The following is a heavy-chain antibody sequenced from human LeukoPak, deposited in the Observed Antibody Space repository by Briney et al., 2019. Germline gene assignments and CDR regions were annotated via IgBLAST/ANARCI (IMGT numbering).Heavy chain of an antibody. J-gene: IGHJ4*02. CDR3: ARDSSGPAY. V-gene: IGHV3-66*01. Sequence: GGSLRLSCAASGFTVSNNYVSWVRQAPGKGLEWVSVIYSAGGTYYADSVKGRFTVSRDNSKNTLYLQMNSLRVEDTAVYYCARDSSGPAYWGQGTLVTVSS. CDR2: IYSAGGT. D-gene: IGHD3-22*01. CDR1: GFTVSNNY.